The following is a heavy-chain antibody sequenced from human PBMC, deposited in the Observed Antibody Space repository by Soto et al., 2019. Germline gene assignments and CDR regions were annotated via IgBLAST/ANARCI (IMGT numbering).Heavy chain of an antibody. CDR2: IGTSSSYI. J-gene: IGHJ4*02. Sequence: PGGSLRLSCAASGFTFGTYTMNWVRQAPGKGLEWVSSIGTSSSYIYYADSVRGRFTISRDNAKNSLYLQMNSLRAEDTALYYCAKDIRQQLEMYYFDYWGQGTLVTVSS. CDR3: AKDIRQQLEMYYFDY. CDR1: GFTFGTYT. V-gene: IGHV3-21*04. D-gene: IGHD6-13*01.